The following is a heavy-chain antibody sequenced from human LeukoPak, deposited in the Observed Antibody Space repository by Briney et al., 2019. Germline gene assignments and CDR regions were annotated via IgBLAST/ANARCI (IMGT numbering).Heavy chain of an antibody. D-gene: IGHD4-17*01. CDR2: IRYDGSNK. J-gene: IGHJ4*02. CDR1: GFTFSSYG. Sequence: GGSLRLSCAASGFTFSSYGMHWVRQAPGKGLEWVAFIRYDGSNKYYADSVKGRFTISRDNSKNTLYLQMNSLRAEDTAVYYCARVHAIYGAKYYFDYWGQGTLVTVSS. V-gene: IGHV3-30*02. CDR3: ARVHAIYGAKYYFDY.